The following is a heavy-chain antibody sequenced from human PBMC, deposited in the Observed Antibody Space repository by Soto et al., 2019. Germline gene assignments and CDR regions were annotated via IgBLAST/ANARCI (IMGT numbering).Heavy chain of an antibody. Sequence: QVQLVQTGAEVKKPGASVKVSCKASGYNFTSYGISWVRQAPGQGLEWMGWISAYNGNTNYAQKLQGRVTMTTDTSTRTAYRELRSLRSDDTAVYYCARYNYGSGSYPLDYWGQGTLVSVSS. CDR3: ARYNYGSGSYPLDY. J-gene: IGHJ4*02. V-gene: IGHV1-18*01. CDR2: ISAYNGNT. CDR1: GYNFTSYG. D-gene: IGHD3-10*01.